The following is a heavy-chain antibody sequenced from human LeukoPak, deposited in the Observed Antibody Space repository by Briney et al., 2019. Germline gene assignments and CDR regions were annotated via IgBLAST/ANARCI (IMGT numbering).Heavy chain of an antibody. J-gene: IGHJ1*01. Sequence: SQTLSLTCAISGDSVSNNNAAWNWIRQSPSRGLEWLGRTYYRTRWYDDYAVSLRSRISINPDTSKNQVSLQLNFVTPDDTAIYCCTRGGRGETVALFETWGQGNPVTVSS. D-gene: IGHD6-19*01. CDR3: TRGGRGETVALFET. V-gene: IGHV6-1*01. CDR2: TYYRTRWYD. CDR1: GDSVSNNNAA.